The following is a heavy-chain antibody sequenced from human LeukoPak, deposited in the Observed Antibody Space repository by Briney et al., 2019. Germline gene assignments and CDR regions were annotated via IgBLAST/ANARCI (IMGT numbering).Heavy chain of an antibody. D-gene: IGHD1-26*01. J-gene: IGHJ4*02. CDR2: IYHSGST. Sequence: SDTLSLTCTVSGYSISSGYYWGWIRQPPGKGLEWIGSIYHSGSTYYKPSLKSRVTISVDTSKNQFSLKLRSVTAADTAVYYCARGKSRGSHIDYWGEGTLVAVSS. CDR1: GYSISSGYY. CDR3: ARGKSRGSHIDY. V-gene: IGHV4-38-2*02.